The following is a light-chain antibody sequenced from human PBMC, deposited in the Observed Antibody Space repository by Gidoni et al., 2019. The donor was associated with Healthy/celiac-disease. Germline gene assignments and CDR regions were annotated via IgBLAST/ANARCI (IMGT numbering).Light chain of an antibody. CDR1: QSISSY. Sequence: IQMTQYPSSLSASVGDRVTITCRASQSISSYLNWYQQKPGKAPKLLIFAASSLRSGVPSRFGGSGSGTDFTLTISSLQPEDFATYYCQQSYSTPLFTFGPGTKVDIK. J-gene: IGKJ3*01. CDR2: AAS. V-gene: IGKV1-39*01. CDR3: QQSYSTPLFT.